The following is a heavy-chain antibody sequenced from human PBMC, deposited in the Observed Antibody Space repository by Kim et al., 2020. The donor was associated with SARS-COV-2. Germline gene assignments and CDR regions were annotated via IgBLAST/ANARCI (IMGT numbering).Heavy chain of an antibody. J-gene: IGHJ4*02. CDR2: IRSKTYGGTT. CDR1: GFTFGDYA. D-gene: IGHD3-10*01. Sequence: GGSLRLSCTASGFTFGDYAMSWFRQAPGKGLEWVGFIRSKTYGGTTEYAASVKGRFTISRDDSKSIAYLQMNSLKTEDTAVYYCTRGPPDVLLWFGELSIPFFDYWGQGTLVTVSS. V-gene: IGHV3-49*03. CDR3: TRGPPDVLLWFGELSIPFFDY.